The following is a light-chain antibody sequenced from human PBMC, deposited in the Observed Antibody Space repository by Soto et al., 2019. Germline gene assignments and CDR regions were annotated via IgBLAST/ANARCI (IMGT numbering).Light chain of an antibody. CDR3: GTWDSSLSAYV. CDR2: ENY. V-gene: IGLV1-51*02. Sequence: QSVLTQPPSVSAAPGQKVTISCSGSGSNIGNNYVSWYRQLPGIAPTLLIYENYERPSGIRDRFSGSKSGTSATLGITGLQTGDEADYYCGTWDSSLSAYVFGTGTKVTVL. CDR1: GSNIGNNY. J-gene: IGLJ1*01.